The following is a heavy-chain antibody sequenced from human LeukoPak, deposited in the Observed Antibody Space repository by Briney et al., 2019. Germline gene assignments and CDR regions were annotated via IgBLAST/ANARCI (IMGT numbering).Heavy chain of an antibody. D-gene: IGHD2-2*01. CDR3: ARQYCSSTSCNGAFDI. Sequence: GGSLRLSCAASGFTVSSNYMSWVREAPGKGLEWVSIIYRGGNTYYADSVKGRFTISRDNSKNTLYFQMNSLRAEDTAVYYCARQYCSSTSCNGAFDIWGQGTMVTVSS. V-gene: IGHV3-53*01. CDR1: GFTVSSNY. J-gene: IGHJ3*02. CDR2: IYRGGNT.